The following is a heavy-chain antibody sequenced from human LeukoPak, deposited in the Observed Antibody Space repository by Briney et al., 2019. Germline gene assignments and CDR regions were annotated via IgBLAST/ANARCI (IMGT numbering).Heavy chain of an antibody. D-gene: IGHD3/OR15-3a*01. V-gene: IGHV3-9*01. CDR3: AKGDWTH. Sequence: GGSLRLSCAASGFTFDDYAIHLVRQAPGKGLEWVSGISWSGASIGYADSVKGRFTISRDNTKNSLYLQMNSLRAEDTALYYCAKGDWTHWGQGTLVTVSS. CDR1: GFTFDDYA. CDR2: ISWSGASI. J-gene: IGHJ4*02.